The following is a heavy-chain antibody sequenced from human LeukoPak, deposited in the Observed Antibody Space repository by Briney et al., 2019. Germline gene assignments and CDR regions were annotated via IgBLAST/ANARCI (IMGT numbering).Heavy chain of an antibody. CDR3: AKARNVTTVTPVDY. D-gene: IGHD4-17*01. V-gene: IGHV3-23*01. CDR2: ISGSGDST. J-gene: IGHJ4*02. Sequence: GGSLRHSCAASGFSFSSYAISWVRQAPGKGLEWVSGISGSGDSTYYADSVKGRFTISRDNSKNTLYLQMNNLRAEDTAVYYCAKARNVTTVTPVDYWGQGTLVTVSS. CDR1: GFSFSSYA.